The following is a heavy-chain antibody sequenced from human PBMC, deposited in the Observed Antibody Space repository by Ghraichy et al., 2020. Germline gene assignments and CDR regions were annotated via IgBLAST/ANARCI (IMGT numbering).Heavy chain of an antibody. Sequence: SQTLSLTCTVSGGSISSSSYYWGWIRQPPGKGLEWIGEINRSGSTRYNPSLKSRATISIDTSKNQFSLKVRSVTAADTAVYYCARGGVALGTTYEDFYSMGVWDQGTTVTVSS. J-gene: IGHJ6*03. CDR3: ARGGVALGTTYEDFYSMGV. V-gene: IGHV4-39*07. D-gene: IGHD6-19*01. CDR2: INRSGST. CDR1: GGSISSSSYY.